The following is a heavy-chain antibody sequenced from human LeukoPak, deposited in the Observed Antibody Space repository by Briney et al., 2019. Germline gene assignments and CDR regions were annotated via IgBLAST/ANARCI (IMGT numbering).Heavy chain of an antibody. V-gene: IGHV3-7*01. CDR3: ATLGSIAAAGSNGMDV. D-gene: IGHD6-13*01. CDR2: INQDGGKK. Sequence: GGSLRLSCAASGFNFSSYWMSWVRQAPGKGLEWVANINQDGGKKYYVDSVRGRFAISRDNAENSVYLQMNSLRAEDTAVYYCATLGSIAAAGSNGMDVWGQGTTVTVSS. J-gene: IGHJ6*02. CDR1: GFNFSSYW.